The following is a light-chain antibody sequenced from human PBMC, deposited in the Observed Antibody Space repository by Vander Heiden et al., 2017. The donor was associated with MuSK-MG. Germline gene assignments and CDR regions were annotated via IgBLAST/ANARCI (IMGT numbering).Light chain of an antibody. CDR3: QQDYSIPFT. Sequence: IQMTKSPSSLSASVGDRVTITCRTSQYISTYLDLYQQKSGKAPKHLIYGALTLQSGVPARLSDGGSGTDFTLTITNLQPEDFGIYYCQQDYSIPFTFGPGTKVEIK. J-gene: IGKJ3*01. CDR2: GAL. CDR1: QYISTY. V-gene: IGKV1-39*01.